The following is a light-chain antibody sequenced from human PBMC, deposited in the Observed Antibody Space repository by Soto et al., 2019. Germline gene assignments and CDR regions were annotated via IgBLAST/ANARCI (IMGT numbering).Light chain of an antibody. CDR3: LQHHTYPPT. CDR1: QSLLHSNGYNY. J-gene: IGKJ1*01. CDR2: LGS. V-gene: IGKV2-28*01. Sequence: DIVMTQSPLSLPVTPGEPASISCRSSQSLLHSNGYNYLDWYLQKPGQSPQLLIYLGSNRASGVPDRFSGSGSGTDFTLKISRVEAEDFATYYCLQHHTYPPTFGQGTKVDIK.